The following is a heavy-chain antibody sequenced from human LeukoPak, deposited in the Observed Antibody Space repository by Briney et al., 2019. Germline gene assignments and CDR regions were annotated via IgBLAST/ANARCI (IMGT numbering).Heavy chain of an antibody. CDR1: EFSVGSNY. CDR2: IYSGGST. CDR3: ARDYHGGNSGVDY. D-gene: IGHD4-23*01. V-gene: IGHV3-66*01. Sequence: PGGSLRLSCAASEFSVGSNYMTWVRQAPGKGLEWVSLIYSGGSTYYADSVKGRFTISRDNSKNTLYLQMNSLRAEDTAVYYCARDYHGGNSGVDYWGQGTLVTVSS. J-gene: IGHJ4*02.